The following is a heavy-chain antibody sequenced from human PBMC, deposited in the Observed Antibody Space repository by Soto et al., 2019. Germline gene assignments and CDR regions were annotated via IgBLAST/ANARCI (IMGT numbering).Heavy chain of an antibody. D-gene: IGHD5-12*01. CDR2: IYYSGST. CDR3: ARAQWLRLYYFDY. Sequence: SETLSLTCTVSGGSISSGDYYWSWIRQPPGKGLEWIGYIYYSGSTYYNPSLKSRVTISVDTSKNQFSLKLSSVTAADTAVYYCARAQWLRLYYFDYWGQGTLVTVSS. V-gene: IGHV4-30-4*01. J-gene: IGHJ4*02. CDR1: GGSISSGDYY.